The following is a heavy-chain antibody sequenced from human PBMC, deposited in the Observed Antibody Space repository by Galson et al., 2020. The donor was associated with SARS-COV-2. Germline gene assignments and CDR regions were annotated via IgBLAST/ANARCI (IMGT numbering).Heavy chain of an antibody. CDR1: GYTFTDYY. V-gene: IGHV1-2*02. CDR2: INPKSGGT. D-gene: IGHD3-9*01. Sequence: ASVKVSCKASGYTFTDYYIHWVRQAPGQGLEWMGWINPKSGGTNYAQKFEGRVTMTRDTSITTAYMELSRQRADDTAVYYCARLRYYDVLTGYIVDVGGQGTMVTVSS. J-gene: IGHJ6*02. CDR3: ARLRYYDVLTGYIVDV.